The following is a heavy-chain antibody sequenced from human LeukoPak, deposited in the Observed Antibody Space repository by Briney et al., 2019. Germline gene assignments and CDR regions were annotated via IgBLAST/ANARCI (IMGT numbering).Heavy chain of an antibody. CDR2: INPNSGGT. V-gene: IGHV1-2*02. J-gene: IGHJ5*02. D-gene: IGHD3-10*01. Sequence: ASVKVSCKASGYTFTGYYMHWVRQAPGQGLEWMGWINPNSGGTNYAQKFQGRVTMTRDTSISTAYMELSRLRSDDTAVYYCARNKWFGTGRFDPWGQGTLVTVSS. CDR1: GYTFTGYY. CDR3: ARNKWFGTGRFDP.